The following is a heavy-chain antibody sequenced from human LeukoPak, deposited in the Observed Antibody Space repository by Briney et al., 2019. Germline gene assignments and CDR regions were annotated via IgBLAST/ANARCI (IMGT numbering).Heavy chain of an antibody. J-gene: IGHJ3*02. CDR1: GGSVSSYY. CDR2: IYYSGST. D-gene: IGHD4-17*01. V-gene: IGHV4-59*08. CDR3: ARGISTYGDYSAFDI. Sequence: SETLSLTCTVSGGSVSSYYWSWIRQPPGKGLEWIGYIYYSGSTNYNPSLKSRVTISVDTSKNQFSLKLSSVTAADTAVYYCARGISTYGDYSAFDIWGQGTMVTVSS.